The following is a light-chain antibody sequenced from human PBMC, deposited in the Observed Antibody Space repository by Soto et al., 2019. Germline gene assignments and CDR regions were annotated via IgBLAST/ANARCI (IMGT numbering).Light chain of an antibody. CDR1: QSISNW. V-gene: IGKV1-5*03. CDR3: QQSYSMPQT. J-gene: IGKJ2*01. Sequence: DIQMTQSPSTLSASVGDRVTISCRASQSISNWLAWYQQKPGKAPKLLIYKASSLESGVPSSFSGSRSGTEFTLTISRLYPEDFATYYCQQSYSMPQTFGQGTKLEI. CDR2: KAS.